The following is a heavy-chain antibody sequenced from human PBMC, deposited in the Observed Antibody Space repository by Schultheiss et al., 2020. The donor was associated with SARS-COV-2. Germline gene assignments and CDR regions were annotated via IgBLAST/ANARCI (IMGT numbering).Heavy chain of an antibody. D-gene: IGHD2-2*01. CDR1: GYSFTSYW. V-gene: IGHV5-10-1*01. J-gene: IGHJ6*03. CDR2: IDPSDSYT. Sequence: GESLKISCKGSGYSFTSYWISWVRQMPGKGLEWMGRIDPSDSYTNYSPSFQGHVTISADKSISTAYLQWSSLKASDTAMYYCARHADIVVVPAADYYYYMDVWGKGTTVTVSS. CDR3: ARHADIVVVPAADYYYYMDV.